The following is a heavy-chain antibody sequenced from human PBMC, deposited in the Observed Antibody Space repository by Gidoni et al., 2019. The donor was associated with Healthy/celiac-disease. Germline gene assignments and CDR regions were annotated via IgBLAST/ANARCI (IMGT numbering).Heavy chain of an antibody. D-gene: IGHD3-10*01. V-gene: IGHV4-34*01. Sequence: QVQLQQWGAGLLQPSKTLSLTCSVYVVSFSGYYWSWIRQPPGKGLEWIGEINYSGSTNYNPSLKSRVTISVDTSKNQFSLKLSSVTAADTAVYYCARNRDLYYYGSGSLDYWGQGTLVTVSS. J-gene: IGHJ4*02. CDR1: VVSFSGYY. CDR3: ARNRDLYYYGSGSLDY. CDR2: INYSGST.